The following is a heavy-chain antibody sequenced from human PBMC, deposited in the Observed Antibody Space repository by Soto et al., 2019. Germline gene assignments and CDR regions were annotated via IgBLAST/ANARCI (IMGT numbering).Heavy chain of an antibody. J-gene: IGHJ4*02. D-gene: IGHD3-16*01. CDR1: GGSITDKW. CDR2: VHHSAST. V-gene: IGHV4-4*02. CDR3: AREGDLPFSLGY. Sequence: QVQLQESGPGLVKPSGILSLTCAVSGGSITDKWWSWIRQTPGKGLEWIGEVHHSASTNYSPSLKSRVTMSVDTSKNDFSLKLFSLTTVDTAIYYRAREGDLPFSLGYWGQGTLVTVSS.